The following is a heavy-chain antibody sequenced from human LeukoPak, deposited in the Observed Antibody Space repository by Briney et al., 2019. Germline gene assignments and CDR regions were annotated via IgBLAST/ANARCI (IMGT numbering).Heavy chain of an antibody. CDR1: GFTFSSHS. D-gene: IGHD4-17*01. CDR3: ARDFYGDWFDP. CDR2: ISSSGSTI. J-gene: IGHJ5*02. V-gene: IGHV3-48*04. Sequence: GRSLRLSCAASGFTFSSHSMHWVRQAPGKGLEWVSYISSSGSTIYYADSVKGRFTISRDNAKNSLYLQMNSLRAEDTAVYYCARDFYGDWFDPWGQGTLVTVSS.